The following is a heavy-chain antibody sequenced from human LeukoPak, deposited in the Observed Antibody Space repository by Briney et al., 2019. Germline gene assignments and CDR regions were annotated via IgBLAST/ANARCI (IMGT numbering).Heavy chain of an antibody. V-gene: IGHV3-7*02. CDR3: TRSLDY. CDR2: IKPDGSEI. CDR1: GFSLSDYW. J-gene: IGHJ4*02. Sequence: GGPLRLSCAASGFSLSDYWMDWAPHAPGKGVEGVANIKPDGSEIYYVDAVKGRFTISRDNAKNALYLQMNSLRAEDTAVYYCTRSLDYWGQGTLVTVSS. D-gene: IGHD2-15*01.